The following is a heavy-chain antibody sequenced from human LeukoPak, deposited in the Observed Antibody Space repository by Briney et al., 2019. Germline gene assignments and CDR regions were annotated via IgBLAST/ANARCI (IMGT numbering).Heavy chain of an antibody. D-gene: IGHD3-10*01. J-gene: IGHJ5*02. CDR1: GFTFSSYA. V-gene: IGHV3-30*04. CDR3: ARAAVLVSARYYDGAGSYYPFDP. CDR2: ISYDGSNK. Sequence: GRSLRLSCAASGFTFSSYAMHWVRQAPGKGLEWVAVISYDGSNKYYADSVKGRFTISRDNSKNTLYLQMNSLRAEDTAVYYCARAAVLVSARYYDGAGSYYPFDPWGQGTLVTVSS.